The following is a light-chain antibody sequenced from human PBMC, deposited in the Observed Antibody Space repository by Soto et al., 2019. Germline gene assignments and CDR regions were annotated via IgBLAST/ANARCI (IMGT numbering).Light chain of an antibody. CDR2: GNS. Sequence: QSALAQPPSVSGAPGQRVTISCTGSSSNIGAGYDVHWYQQLPGTPPKLLIYGNSNRPSGVPDRFSGSKSGTSASLAITGLQAEDEADYYCQSFDSSRTCVFVTGTKVTVL. J-gene: IGLJ1*01. CDR1: SSNIGAGYD. V-gene: IGLV1-40*01. CDR3: QSFDSSRTCV.